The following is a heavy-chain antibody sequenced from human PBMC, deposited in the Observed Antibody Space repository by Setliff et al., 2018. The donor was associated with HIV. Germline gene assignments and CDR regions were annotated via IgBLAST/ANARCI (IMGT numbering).Heavy chain of an antibody. J-gene: IGHJ3*02. CDR1: GGSMSSSGPGYY. CDR2: VYYRGRT. V-gene: IGHV4-39*07. Sequence: SETLSLTCTVSGGSMSSSGPGYYWGWVRQTPGGGLEWIGSVYYRGRTYYNPSLKSRVTISLDSSVNTAYLQISSLRAEDTAVYYCARDYYCGRDCYSAFDSWGQGTMVTVSS. D-gene: IGHD2-21*01. CDR3: ARDYYCGRDCYSAFDS.